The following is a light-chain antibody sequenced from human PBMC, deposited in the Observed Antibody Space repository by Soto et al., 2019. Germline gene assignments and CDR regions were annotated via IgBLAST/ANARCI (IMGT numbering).Light chain of an antibody. V-gene: IGKV3-15*01. Sequence: EGVMTQSPATLSVSPGERATLSCRASQRVGSKLAWYQQKPGQAPRLLISGASTRATGFPARFSGSGSGTEFTLTLSNLQPADFTIYYCQQYNSWPITLGQGTRLEIK. J-gene: IGKJ5*01. CDR2: GAS. CDR1: QRVGSK. CDR3: QQYNSWPIT.